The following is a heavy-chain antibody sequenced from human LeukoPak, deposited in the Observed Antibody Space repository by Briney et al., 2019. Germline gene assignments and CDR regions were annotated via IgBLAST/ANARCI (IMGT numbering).Heavy chain of an antibody. Sequence: SETLSLTCTVSGGSISSYYWSWIRQPAGKGLEWIGRIYTSGSTNYNPSLKSRVTMSVDTSKNQFSLKLSSVTAADTAVYYCARDAGDCSSTSCYATAYFDYWGQGTLVTVSS. V-gene: IGHV4-4*07. D-gene: IGHD2-2*01. CDR2: IYTSGST. CDR1: GGSISSYY. CDR3: ARDAGDCSSTSCYATAYFDY. J-gene: IGHJ4*02.